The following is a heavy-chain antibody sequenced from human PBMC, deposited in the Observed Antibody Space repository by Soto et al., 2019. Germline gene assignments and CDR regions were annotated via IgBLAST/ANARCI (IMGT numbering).Heavy chain of an antibody. V-gene: IGHV1-8*01. CDR3: ARALSLIAGTASGY. CDR1: GYTFTSFE. D-gene: IGHD6-13*01. Sequence: QVQLVQSGAEVKKPGASVKVSCKASGYTFTSFEINWVRQAAGQGLEWMGWMNPNSGNTGYTQKFHGRVTMTRNTSINTAYLELTGLTSDDTAVYYCARALSLIAGTASGYWGQGTLVTVSS. CDR2: MNPNSGNT. J-gene: IGHJ4*02.